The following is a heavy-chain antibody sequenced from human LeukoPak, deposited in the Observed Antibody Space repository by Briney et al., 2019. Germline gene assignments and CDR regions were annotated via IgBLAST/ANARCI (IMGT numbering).Heavy chain of an antibody. CDR2: ITSSSSYI. J-gene: IGHJ4*02. V-gene: IGHV3-21*01. CDR1: GFTVSGNY. CDR3: ARKDGDELDY. Sequence: GGSLRLSCAASGFTVSGNYMSWVRQAPGKGLEWVSSITSSSSYIYYADSVKGRFTVSRDNANNSLFLQMNSLRVEDTAVYFCARKDGDELDYWGQGTLVTVSS.